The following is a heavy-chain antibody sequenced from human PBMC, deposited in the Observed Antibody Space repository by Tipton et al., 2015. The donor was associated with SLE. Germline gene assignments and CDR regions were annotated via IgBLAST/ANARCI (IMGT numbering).Heavy chain of an antibody. D-gene: IGHD3-22*01. V-gene: IGHV4-59*06. CDR2: IYYTMSA. CDR3: ARVPRTFYYDYSGHFDY. CDR1: GASFNGDH. Sequence: GLVKPSETLSITCSVSGASFNGDHWNWIRQPPGKGLEWIGYIYYTMSAYHNPSLKSRVIISLDTSKNHFSLKLSSVTAADTAVYYCARVPRTFYYDYSGHFDYWGPGTLVTVSS. J-gene: IGHJ4*02.